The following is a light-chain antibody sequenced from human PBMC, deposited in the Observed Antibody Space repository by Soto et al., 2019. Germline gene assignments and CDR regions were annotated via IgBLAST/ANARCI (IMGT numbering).Light chain of an antibody. CDR1: KTLRLGNGYNN. CDR2: LGS. J-gene: IGKJ2*01. Sequence: MVRTKSPLSFPATPEDPASSPSRPIKTLRLGNGYNNLDWYLQKPGQSPQLLIYLGSNRASGVPDRFSGSGSGTDFTLKISRVEAEDVGVYYCMQALQTPYTFGQGTKLEIK. CDR3: MQALQTPYT. V-gene: IGKV2-28*01.